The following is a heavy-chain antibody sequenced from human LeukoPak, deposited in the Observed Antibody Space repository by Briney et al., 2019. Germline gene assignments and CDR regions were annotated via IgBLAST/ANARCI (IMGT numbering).Heavy chain of an antibody. CDR2: IYHGGST. V-gene: IGHV4-4*02. Sequence: SGTLSLTCAVSGGSISSSNWWSWVRQPPGKGLEWIGEIYHGGSTNYNPSLKSRVTMSVDMSKNQFSLKLSSMTAADTAVYYCARDSDSSGLDFDYWGQGTLVTVSS. CDR3: ARDSDSSGLDFDY. D-gene: IGHD3-22*01. CDR1: GGSISSSNW. J-gene: IGHJ4*02.